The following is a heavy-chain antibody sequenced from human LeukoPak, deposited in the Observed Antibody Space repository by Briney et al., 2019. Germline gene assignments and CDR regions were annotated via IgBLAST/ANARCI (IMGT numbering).Heavy chain of an antibody. CDR2: IRSKDYGGTT. D-gene: IGHD6-19*01. Sequence: GGSLRLSCTTSGFTFGDFAMSWFRQAPGKGLEWVGFIRSKDYGGTTEYAASVKDRFTISRDDSKSIAYLHMNSLKTEDTAVYYCSREDTPKAVLLMRGGFDLWGQGTMVTVSS. J-gene: IGHJ3*01. CDR3: SREDTPKAVLLMRGGFDL. V-gene: IGHV3-49*03. CDR1: GFTFGDFA.